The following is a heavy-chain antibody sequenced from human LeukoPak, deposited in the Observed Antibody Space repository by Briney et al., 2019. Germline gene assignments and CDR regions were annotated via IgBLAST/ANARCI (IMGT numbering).Heavy chain of an antibody. CDR2: IYWDDDK. CDR3: AHLLGTTPFDY. D-gene: IGHD1-7*01. CDR1: GFSLSTSGVG. Sequence: SGPTLVNPTQTLTLICTFSGFSLSTSGVGVGWIRQPPGKALEWLALIYWDDDKRYSPSLKSRLTIIKDTSKNQVLLTMTSMDPADTATYYCAHLLGTTPFDYWGQGTLVTVSS. V-gene: IGHV2-5*02. J-gene: IGHJ4*02.